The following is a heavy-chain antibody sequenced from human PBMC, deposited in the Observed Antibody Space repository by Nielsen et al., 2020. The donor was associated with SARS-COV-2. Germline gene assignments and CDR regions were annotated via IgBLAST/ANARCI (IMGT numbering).Heavy chain of an antibody. V-gene: IGHV3-48*03. D-gene: IGHD3-3*01. CDR1: GFPFSSYE. CDR2: IGGNGRNI. J-gene: IGHJ3*02. CDR3: ARDSDYDFWSGYRDAFDI. Sequence: GGSLRLSCAASGFPFSSYEMNWVRQAPGKALEWLSYIGGNGRNIFYADSVKGRFTISRDNAENSLYLQMNSLRDEDTAVYYCARDSDYDFWSGYRDAFDIWGQGTMVTVSS.